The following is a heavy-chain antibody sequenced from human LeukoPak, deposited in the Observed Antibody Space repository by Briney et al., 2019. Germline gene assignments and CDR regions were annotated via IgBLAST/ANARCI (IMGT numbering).Heavy chain of an antibody. Sequence: PGGSLTLVCAASGFTFSSYSMNWVRQAPGKGLEWVSSISSSSSYIYYAGSVKGRFTISRDNAKNSLYLQMNSLRAEDTAVYYCARELLSGYYYGMYWFDPWGKRTRAPVSS. CDR1: GFTFSSYS. V-gene: IGHV3-21*01. J-gene: IGHJ5*02. CDR3: ARELLSGYYYGMYWFDP. CDR2: ISSSSSYI. D-gene: IGHD3-22*01.